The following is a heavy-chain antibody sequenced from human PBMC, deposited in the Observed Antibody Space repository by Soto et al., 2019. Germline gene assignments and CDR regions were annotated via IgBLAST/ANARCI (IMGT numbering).Heavy chain of an antibody. CDR1: DDSIRSGIYT. Sequence: PSETLSLTCSVSDDSIRSGIYTLSWILHHPGEGLEWIGEINHSGSTNYNPSLKSRVTISVDTSKNKFSLKLSSVTAADTAVYYCARTSHRDGYNLYHFEYWGQGTLVTLSS. D-gene: IGHD5-12*01. CDR3: ARTSHRDGYNLYHFEY. V-gene: IGHV4-39*07. CDR2: INHSGST. J-gene: IGHJ4*02.